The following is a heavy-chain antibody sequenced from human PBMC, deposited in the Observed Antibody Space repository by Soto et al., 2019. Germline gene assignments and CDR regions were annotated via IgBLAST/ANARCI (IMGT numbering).Heavy chain of an antibody. Sequence: SETLSLTCTVSGGSISSGDYYWSWIRQPPGKGLEWIGYIYYSGSTYYNPSLKSRVTISVDTSKNQFSLKLSSVTAADTAVYYCARDRYYDSSESGPYGMDVWGQGTTVTVSS. CDR3: ARDRYYDSSESGPYGMDV. J-gene: IGHJ6*02. CDR1: GGSISSGDYY. D-gene: IGHD3-22*01. V-gene: IGHV4-30-4*01. CDR2: IYYSGST.